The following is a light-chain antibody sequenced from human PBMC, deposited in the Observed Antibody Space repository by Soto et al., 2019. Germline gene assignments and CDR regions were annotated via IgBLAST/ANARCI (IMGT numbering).Light chain of an antibody. J-gene: IGKJ2*02. Sequence: VMTQTPLSLHVTTGDPASISCRSSHSLLHSNGYNFLYGYLQKPGQYPQLLIYLGSNRASGVPDRFSGSGSGTDFTLKIISVEAEDVVVYYCMQRTHWPCTFAQGSKLDI. V-gene: IGKV2-28*01. CDR3: MQRTHWPCT. CDR2: LGS. CDR1: HSLLHSNGYNF.